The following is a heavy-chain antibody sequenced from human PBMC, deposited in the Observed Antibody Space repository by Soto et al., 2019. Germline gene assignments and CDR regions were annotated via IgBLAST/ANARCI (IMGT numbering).Heavy chain of an antibody. J-gene: IGHJ6*02. CDR1: GFTFSDYY. CDR2: ISSSSSYT. CDR3: ARGSRVSGYDWGDYYYYYGMDV. D-gene: IGHD5-12*01. Sequence: GGSLRLSCAASGFTFSDYYMSWIRQAPGKGLEWVSYISSSSSYTNYADSVKGRFTISRDNAKNSLYLQMNSLRAEDTAVYYCARGSRVSGYDWGDYYYYYGMDVWGQGTTVTVSS. V-gene: IGHV3-11*05.